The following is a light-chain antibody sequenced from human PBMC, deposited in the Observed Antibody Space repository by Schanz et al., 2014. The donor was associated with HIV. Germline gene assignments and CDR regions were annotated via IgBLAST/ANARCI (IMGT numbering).Light chain of an antibody. Sequence: ETVLTQSPGSLSLSPGERATLSCRASQSLGGSQLAWYQHKPGQAPRLLIYGASNRATGIPDRFSGGGSGTDFTLTISRVEPEDYAVYYCQQYGSSPPTFGQGTTVEIK. V-gene: IGKV3-20*01. CDR1: QSLGGSQ. CDR2: GAS. CDR3: QQYGSSPPT. J-gene: IGKJ1*01.